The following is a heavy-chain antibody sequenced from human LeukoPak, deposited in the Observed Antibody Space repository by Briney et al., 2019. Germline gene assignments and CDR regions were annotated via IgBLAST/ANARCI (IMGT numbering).Heavy chain of an antibody. D-gene: IGHD3-16*01. CDR1: GFSFSTYG. CDR2: IWNAGTNT. CDR3: VGDTPPGGDYYLDY. V-gene: IGHV3-33*01. J-gene: IGHJ4*02. Sequence: PGGSLRLSCAASGFSFSTYGMHWVRQAPGKGLEWVALIWNAGTNTYYADSVKGRFTISRDSSKNTLYLQMNSLRAEDTAVYYCVGDTPPGGDYYLDYWGQGTLVIVSS.